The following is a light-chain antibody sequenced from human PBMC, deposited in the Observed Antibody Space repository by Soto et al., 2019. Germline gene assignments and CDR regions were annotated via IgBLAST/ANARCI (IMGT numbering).Light chain of an antibody. CDR3: CLYAGSYV. Sequence: QSVLTQPRSVSGSPGQSVTISCTGTSSDVGGYNYVSWYQQHPGKAPKLMIYDVSKRPSGVPDRFSGSKSGNTASLTISGLQAEYEADYYCCLYAGSYVFATGTKVTV. CDR1: SSDVGGYNY. V-gene: IGLV2-11*01. J-gene: IGLJ1*01. CDR2: DVS.